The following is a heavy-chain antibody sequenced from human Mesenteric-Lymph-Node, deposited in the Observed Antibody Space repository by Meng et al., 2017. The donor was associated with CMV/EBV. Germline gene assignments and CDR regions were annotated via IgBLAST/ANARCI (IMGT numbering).Heavy chain of an antibody. V-gene: IGHV3-23*01. J-gene: IGHJ6*02. CDR1: GFTFSSYA. D-gene: IGHD2-2*01. Sequence: GESLKISCAASGFTFSSYAMSWVRQAPGKGLDWVSTISGSGVTTYYADSVKGRFTVSRDSSKNTLYLQMNSLRAEDTAVYYCARDHGVPAPFLSACYYYGMDVWGQGTTVTVSS. CDR2: ISGSGVTT. CDR3: ARDHGVPAPFLSACYYYGMDV.